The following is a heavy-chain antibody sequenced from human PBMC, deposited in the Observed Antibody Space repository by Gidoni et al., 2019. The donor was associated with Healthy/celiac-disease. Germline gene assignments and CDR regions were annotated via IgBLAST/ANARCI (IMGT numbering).Heavy chain of an antibody. CDR2: IRSKAYGGTT. V-gene: IGHV3-49*02. J-gene: IGHJ6*02. Sequence: GFIRSKAYGGTTEYAASVKGRFTISRDDSKSIAYLQMNSLKTEDTDVYYCTRDEDYYGMDVWGQGTTVTVSS. CDR3: TRDEDYYGMDV.